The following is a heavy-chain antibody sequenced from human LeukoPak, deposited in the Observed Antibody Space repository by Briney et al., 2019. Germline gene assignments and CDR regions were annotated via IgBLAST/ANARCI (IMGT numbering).Heavy chain of an antibody. Sequence: GGSLRLSCGVSGFXFSNYWIHWVRQAPGKGLVWVSGINSDGSTTNYAASVKGRFTISRDNAKNTLYLQMNSLRAEDTAVYYCARGIVGPTGDYWGQGTLVTVSS. D-gene: IGHD1-26*01. V-gene: IGHV3-74*01. CDR1: GFXFSNYW. J-gene: IGHJ4*02. CDR3: ARGIVGPTGDY. CDR2: INSDGSTT.